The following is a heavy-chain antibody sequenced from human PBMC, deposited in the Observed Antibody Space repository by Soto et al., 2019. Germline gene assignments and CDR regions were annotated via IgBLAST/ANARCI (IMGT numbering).Heavy chain of an antibody. CDR1: GYTFTSYD. Sequence: ASVKVSCKASGYTFTSYDINWVRQATGQGLEWMGWLNPNSGNTGYAQKFQGRVTMTRNTSISTAYMELSSLRSEDTAVYYCARGQGYSSRWSPLALFYYYYRMDDWGQGTTVTVSS. J-gene: IGHJ6*02. CDR3: ARGQGYSSRWSPLALFYYYYRMDD. CDR2: LNPNSGNT. V-gene: IGHV1-8*01. D-gene: IGHD6-13*01.